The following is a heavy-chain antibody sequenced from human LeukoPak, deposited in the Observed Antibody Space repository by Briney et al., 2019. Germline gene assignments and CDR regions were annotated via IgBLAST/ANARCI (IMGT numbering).Heavy chain of an antibody. CDR2: IIPIFGTA. Sequence: GASVKVSCKASGGTFSSYAISWVRQAPGQGLEWMGGIIPIFGTANYAQKFQSRVTITADESTSTAYMELSSLRSEDTAVYYCARDRDGYSYGSRFDYWGQGTLVTVSS. D-gene: IGHD5-18*01. V-gene: IGHV1-69*13. CDR3: ARDRDGYSYGSRFDY. J-gene: IGHJ4*02. CDR1: GGTFSSYA.